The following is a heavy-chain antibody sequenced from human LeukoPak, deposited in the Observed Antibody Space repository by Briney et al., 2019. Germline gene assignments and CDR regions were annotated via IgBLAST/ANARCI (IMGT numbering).Heavy chain of an antibody. CDR2: ISISGGST. CDR1: GFTFSSYT. D-gene: IGHD1-1*01. Sequence: PGGSLRLSCAASGFTFSSYTMSWVRQAPGKGLEWVSGISISGGSTYYADSVKGRFTTSRDNSKNTLYLQMNGLRAEDTAAYYCATKGTGLSDYWGQGTLVTVSS. V-gene: IGHV3-23*01. J-gene: IGHJ4*02. CDR3: ATKGTGLSDY.